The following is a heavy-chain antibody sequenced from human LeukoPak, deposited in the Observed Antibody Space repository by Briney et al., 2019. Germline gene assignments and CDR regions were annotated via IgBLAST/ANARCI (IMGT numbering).Heavy chain of an antibody. J-gene: IGHJ4*02. D-gene: IGHD4-23*01. CDR1: GFTFSSYT. Sequence: GGSLRLSCAASGFTFSSYTFNWVRQAPGKGLEWVSYISIGGSTIYYADSVKGRFTISRDNAKNSLYLQMNSLRAEDTAVYYCASTVANDYWGQGTLVTVSS. V-gene: IGHV3-48*04. CDR3: ASTVANDY. CDR2: ISIGGSTI.